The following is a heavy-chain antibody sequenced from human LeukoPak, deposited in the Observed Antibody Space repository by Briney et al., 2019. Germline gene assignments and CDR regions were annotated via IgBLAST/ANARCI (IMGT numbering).Heavy chain of an antibody. D-gene: IGHD2-2*02. V-gene: IGHV3-30*02. CDR3: ARVWSPYCSTTSCDSPFDY. CDR1: GFTFSSND. Sequence: GGSLRPSGPPAGFTFSSNDLPWVRQPPGRGLGWVALIGFDGTTKYYTDSVKGRFTISRDNSKNTLSLQMNSLRVEDTAVYYCARVWSPYCSTTSCDSPFDYWGQGTLVTVSS. CDR2: IGFDGTTK. J-gene: IGHJ4*02.